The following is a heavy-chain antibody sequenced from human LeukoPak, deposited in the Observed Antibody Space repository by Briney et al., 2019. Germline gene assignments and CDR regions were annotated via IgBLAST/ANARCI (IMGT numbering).Heavy chain of an antibody. CDR3: ASRRIQLDYFDY. J-gene: IGHJ4*02. Sequence: PGGSLRLSCVASGFTFSSSAMSWVRQAPGKGLEWVSAISGSGGSTYYADSVKGRFTISRDNSKNTLYLQMNSLRAEDTAVYYCASRRIQLDYFDYWGQGTLVTVSS. V-gene: IGHV3-23*01. CDR1: GFTFSSSA. D-gene: IGHD5-18*01. CDR2: ISGSGGST.